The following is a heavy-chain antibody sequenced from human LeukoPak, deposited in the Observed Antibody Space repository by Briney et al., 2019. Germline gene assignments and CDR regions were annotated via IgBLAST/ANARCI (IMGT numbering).Heavy chain of an antibody. J-gene: IGHJ4*02. CDR1: GYTFTNYY. Sequence: ASVKLSCKASGYTFTNYYMHWVRQAPGQGLEWMGIINPSGGSTGYAQKFQGRATMTRDTSTGTVYMELSSLRSEDTAVYYCAREGSSATRNFDYWGQGTLVTVYS. CDR3: AREGSSATRNFDY. CDR2: INPSGGST. D-gene: IGHD6-19*01. V-gene: IGHV1-46*01.